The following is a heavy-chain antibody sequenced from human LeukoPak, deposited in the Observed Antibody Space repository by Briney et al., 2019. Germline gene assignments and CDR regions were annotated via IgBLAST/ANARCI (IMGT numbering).Heavy chain of an antibody. CDR1: GGSIGSSNYY. V-gene: IGHV4-39*07. Sequence: SETLSLTCTVSGGSIGSSNYYWGWIRQPPGKGLEWIGSIYYRGTTYYNPSLRSRVTISVDTSKNQFSLNLSPVTAADTAVYYCARSTGGYSSGWYVALAYYFDSWGQGTLVTVSS. CDR3: ARSTGGYSSGWYVALAYYFDS. CDR2: IYYRGTT. J-gene: IGHJ4*02. D-gene: IGHD6-19*01.